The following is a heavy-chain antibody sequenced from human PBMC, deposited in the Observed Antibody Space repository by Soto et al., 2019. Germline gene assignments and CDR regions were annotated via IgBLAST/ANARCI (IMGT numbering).Heavy chain of an antibody. CDR1: GGSINSGDYY. D-gene: IGHD3-3*01. CDR3: ARAGYDYDFWSDNWFDP. V-gene: IGHV4-30-4*01. Sequence: SETMYLTCTVSGGSINSGDYYWSWIRQPPGKGLEWIGYIYYSGSTYYNPSLKSRVTISVDTSKNQFSLKPSSVTAADTAVYYCARAGYDYDFWSDNWFDPWGQGTLVTVSS. CDR2: IYYSGST. J-gene: IGHJ5*02.